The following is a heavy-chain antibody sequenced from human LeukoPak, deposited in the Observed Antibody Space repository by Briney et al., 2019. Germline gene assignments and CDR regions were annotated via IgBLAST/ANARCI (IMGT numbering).Heavy chain of an antibody. Sequence: SQTLSLTCSVSGGSISSGDYYWSWIRPPPGKGLEAIGYIYYSGSAYYHPPLKSRLTISIDTSKNQFSLKLSSVTAADTAVYYCARGDITGTTLGAFDIWGQGTMVTVSS. CDR2: IYYSGSA. J-gene: IGHJ3*02. D-gene: IGHD1-20*01. CDR3: ARGDITGTTLGAFDI. V-gene: IGHV4-30-4*08. CDR1: GGSISSGDYY.